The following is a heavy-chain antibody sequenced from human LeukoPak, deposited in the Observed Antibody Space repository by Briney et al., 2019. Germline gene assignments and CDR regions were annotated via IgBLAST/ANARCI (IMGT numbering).Heavy chain of an antibody. J-gene: IGHJ5*02. D-gene: IGHD6-19*01. CDR3: ARDLEDYSSGYYRYGGA. CDR2: LSYDGNIK. Sequence: GGSLRLSCAASGFTPSSYAMHWVRQAPGKGLEWVAVLSYDGNIKYYADSVEGRFTISRDNSKNTLYLQMNSLGAEDTAVYYCARDLEDYSSGYYRYGGAWGQGTLVTVSS. V-gene: IGHV3-30-3*01. CDR1: GFTPSSYA.